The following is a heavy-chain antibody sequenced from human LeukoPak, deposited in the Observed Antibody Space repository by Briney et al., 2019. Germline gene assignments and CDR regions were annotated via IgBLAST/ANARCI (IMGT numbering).Heavy chain of an antibody. CDR2: AYYRSKWYN. CDR3: ARDGMAVAVGYFDL. D-gene: IGHD6-19*01. J-gene: IGHJ2*01. CDR1: GDSVSSNSAT. V-gene: IGHV6-1*01. Sequence: SQTLSLTCAISGDSVSSNSATWDWIRQSPSRGLEWLGRAYYRSKWYNDYAASVKSRITIKPDTSKNQFSLQLNSVTPEDTAVYYCARDGMAVAVGYFDLWGRGTLVTVSS.